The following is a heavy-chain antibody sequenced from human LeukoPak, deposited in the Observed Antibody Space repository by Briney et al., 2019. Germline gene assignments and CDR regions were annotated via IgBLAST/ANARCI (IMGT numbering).Heavy chain of an antibody. D-gene: IGHD2-15*01. CDR3: AKDWSGYCSGGSCYQFDY. CDR1: GFTFSNYA. J-gene: IGHJ4*02. CDR2: ISGSGGST. Sequence: GGSLRLSCAASGFTFSNYAMSWVRQAPGKGLEWVSAISGSGGSTYYADSVKGRFTISRDNSKNTLFLQMNSLRAEDTAVYYCAKDWSGYCSGGSCYQFDYWGQGTLVTVSS. V-gene: IGHV3-23*01.